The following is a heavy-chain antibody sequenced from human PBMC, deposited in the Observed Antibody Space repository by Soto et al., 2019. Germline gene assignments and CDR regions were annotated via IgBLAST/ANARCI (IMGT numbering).Heavy chain of an antibody. CDR1: GFTFSSYG. J-gene: IGHJ4*02. V-gene: IGHV3-30*18. CDR2: IPYDGSHT. D-gene: IGHD3-3*01. CDR3: PKLLVLEGEVQDFDY. Sequence: QVHLVESGGGVVRPGRSLRLSCVVSGFTFSSYGMHWVRQAPGKGLEWVAVIPYDGSHTYYADSVKGRFTISRDNSKNTLYLQMDSLRAEDTAVYYCPKLLVLEGEVQDFDYWGQGTLVTVSS.